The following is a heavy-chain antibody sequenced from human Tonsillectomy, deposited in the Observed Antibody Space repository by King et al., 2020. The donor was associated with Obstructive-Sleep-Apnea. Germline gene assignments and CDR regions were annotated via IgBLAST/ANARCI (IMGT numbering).Heavy chain of an antibody. J-gene: IGHJ4*02. D-gene: IGHD3-9*01. CDR2: IYWDDDK. CDR1: GFSLSTSGVG. CDR3: AHMVTDYTMLAGYQFYFDY. Sequence: TLKESGPTLVKPTQTLTLTCTFSGFSLSTSGVGVAWIRQPPGKALEWLALIYWDDDKRYSPSLESRLTITKDTSKNQVVLTMNNMDPVDTDTYYCAHMVTDYTMLAGYQFYFDYWGQGTPVTVSS. V-gene: IGHV2-5*02.